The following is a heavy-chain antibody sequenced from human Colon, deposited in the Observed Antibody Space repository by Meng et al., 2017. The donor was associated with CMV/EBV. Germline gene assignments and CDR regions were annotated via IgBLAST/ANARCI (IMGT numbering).Heavy chain of an antibody. CDR3: ARVRYCSSTSCYSVDY. CDR1: GGSISSSSYY. CDR2: IYYSGST. J-gene: IGHJ4*02. Sequence: SETLSLTCTVLGGSISSSSYYWGWIRQPPGKGLEWIGSIYYSGSTYYTPSLKSRVTISVDTSKNQFSLKLSSVTAADTAVYYCARVRYCSSTSCYSVDYWGQGTLVTVSS. V-gene: IGHV4-39*07. D-gene: IGHD2-2*02.